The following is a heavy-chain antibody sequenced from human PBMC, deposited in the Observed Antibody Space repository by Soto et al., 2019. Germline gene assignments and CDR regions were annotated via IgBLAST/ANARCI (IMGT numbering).Heavy chain of an antibody. CDR2: INAGNGNT. CDR1: GYTFTSYA. Sequence: QVQLVQSGAEEKKPGASVKVSCKASGYTFTSYAMHWVRQAPGQRLEWMGWINAGNGNTKYTQKFQGRVTITRDTSASTADTGLSSLRSGDTAVYYCARSIVVVTALDSWGQGTLVTVSS. D-gene: IGHD2-21*02. J-gene: IGHJ4*02. CDR3: ARSIVVVTALDS. V-gene: IGHV1-3*05.